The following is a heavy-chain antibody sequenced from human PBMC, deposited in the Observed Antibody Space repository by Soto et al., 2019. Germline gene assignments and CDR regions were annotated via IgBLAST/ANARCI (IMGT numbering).Heavy chain of an antibody. CDR2: ISGSGGST. CDR3: AKVYRYYGSGSYSDY. D-gene: IGHD3-10*01. J-gene: IGHJ4*02. V-gene: IGHV3-23*01. CDR1: GFTFSSYA. Sequence: GGSLRLSCAASGFTFSSYAMSWVRQAPGKGLEWVSAISGSGGSTYYADSVKGRFTISRDNSKNTLYLQMNSLRAEDTAVYYCAKVYRYYGSGSYSDYWGEGTLGTVSS.